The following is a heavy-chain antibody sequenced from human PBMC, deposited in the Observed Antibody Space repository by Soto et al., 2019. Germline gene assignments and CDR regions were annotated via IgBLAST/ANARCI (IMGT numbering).Heavy chain of an antibody. D-gene: IGHD3-16*02. CDR3: TKSDGCGGGACYTGTYYYFDV. Sequence: LSCAASGFPSSTYALNWVRQAPGKGPEWVSTISESGHHTHYADSVKGRFTISRDKSKNTLSLQMNSLRVDDTAIYYCTKSDGCGGGACYTGTYYYFDVWGRGTLVTVS. V-gene: IGHV3-23*01. J-gene: IGHJ2*01. CDR1: GFPSSTYA. CDR2: ISESGHHT.